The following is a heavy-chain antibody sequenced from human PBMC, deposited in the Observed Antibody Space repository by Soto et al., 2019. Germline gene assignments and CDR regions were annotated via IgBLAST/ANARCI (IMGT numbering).Heavy chain of an antibody. CDR2: IKSNTDGGTT. V-gene: IGHV3-15*01. D-gene: IGHD6-13*01. CDR3: TTGVAAAKYYFDY. Sequence: EVQLVESGGGLVKPGESLRLSCAASGFTFRNAWMSWVRQAPGMGLEWVGRIKSNTDGGTTDYAAPVKGRFTISRDDSKNTLYLHMNCLKTEDTAVYYCTTGVAAAKYYFDYWGQGTMVTVTS. CDR1: GFTFRNAW. J-gene: IGHJ4*02.